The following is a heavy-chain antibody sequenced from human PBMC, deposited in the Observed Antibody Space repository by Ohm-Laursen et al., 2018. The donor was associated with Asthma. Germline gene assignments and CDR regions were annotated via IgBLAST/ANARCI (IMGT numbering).Heavy chain of an antibody. D-gene: IGHD3-22*01. CDR2: ISGSGGST. V-gene: IGHV3-23*01. CDR1: GFTFSSYA. CDR3: AKDPYYGRSCYWTF. J-gene: IGHJ4*02. Sequence: SLRLSCTASGFTFSSYAMSWVRQAPGKGLEWVSAISGSGGSTYYADAVKGRFTISKDNSKNTPYLQMNSLRAEDTAVYYCAKDPYYGRSCYWTFWGQGTLVTV.